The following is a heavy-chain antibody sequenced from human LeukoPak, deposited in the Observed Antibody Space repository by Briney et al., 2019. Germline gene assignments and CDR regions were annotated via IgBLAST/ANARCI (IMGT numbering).Heavy chain of an antibody. J-gene: IGHJ5*02. V-gene: IGHV3-53*01. Sequence: PGGSLRLSCAASGFIVSTNYMTWVRQAPGKGLEWVSVISGDGSTYYADSVKGRFTISRDNSKNTLYLQMNSLRAEDTAVYYCAKGASSRAFNWFDPWGQGTLVTVSS. CDR1: GFIVSTNY. D-gene: IGHD6-13*01. CDR2: ISGDGST. CDR3: AKGASSRAFNWFDP.